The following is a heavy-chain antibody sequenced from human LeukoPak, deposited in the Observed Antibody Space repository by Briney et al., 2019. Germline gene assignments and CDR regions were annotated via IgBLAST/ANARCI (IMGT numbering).Heavy chain of an antibody. J-gene: IGHJ4*02. CDR1: GFTVISNY. V-gene: IGHV3-23*01. CDR2: IGGGGSTK. CDR3: AKDHLPGIVVADRDY. D-gene: IGHD6-19*01. Sequence: GGSLRLSCAASGFTVISNYRSWVRRAPGRGREGVSSIGGGGSTKYYADSVKGRFTISRDNSKNTVYLQINSLGAEDTAVYYCAKDHLPGIVVADRDYWGQGTLVTVSS.